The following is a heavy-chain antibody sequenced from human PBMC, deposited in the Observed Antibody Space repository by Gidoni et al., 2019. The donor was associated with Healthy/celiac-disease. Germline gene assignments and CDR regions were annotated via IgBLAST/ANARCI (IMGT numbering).Heavy chain of an antibody. CDR2: IYHSGST. V-gene: IGHV4-30-2*01. CDR1: GGSISSGGYS. J-gene: IGHJ4*02. Sequence: QLQLQESVSGLVKPSQTLSLTCAVSGGSISSGGYSWRWIRQPPGTGLEWIWYIYHSGSTYYNPSLKSRVTISVDRSKNQFSLKLSSVTAADTAVDYCARVKDGTTFYFDYWGQGTLVTVSS. D-gene: IGHD1-1*01. CDR3: ARVKDGTTFYFDY.